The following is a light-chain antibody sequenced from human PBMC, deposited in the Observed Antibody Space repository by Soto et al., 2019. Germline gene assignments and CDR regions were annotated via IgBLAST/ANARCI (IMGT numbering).Light chain of an antibody. J-gene: IGLJ1*01. CDR1: SSDVGGFKY. Sequence: QPVLTQPASVSGSPGQSITISCTETSSDVGGFKYVAWYQHHPGKAPKLIIFDFSNRPSGVSNRFSGSKSGNTASLTISGLQAEDEADYYCTSYTTSSTYVFGTGTKLTVL. CDR3: TSYTTSSTYV. CDR2: DFS. V-gene: IGLV2-14*03.